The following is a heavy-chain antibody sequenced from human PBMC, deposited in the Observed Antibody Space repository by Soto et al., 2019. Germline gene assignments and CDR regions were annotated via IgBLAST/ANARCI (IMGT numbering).Heavy chain of an antibody. J-gene: IGHJ4*02. CDR2: INPSGGST. CDR1: GYTFTSYY. D-gene: IGHD5-18*01. CDR3: ARGGGYTYGSLDY. Sequence: QVQLVQSGAEVKKPGASVKVSCKASGYTFTSYYMHWVRLAPGQGLEWMGIINPSGGSTTYAQKFQGRVTMTRDTSTSTVYMEPSSLRSDDTAVYYCARGGGYTYGSLDYWGQGTLVTVSS. V-gene: IGHV1-46*01.